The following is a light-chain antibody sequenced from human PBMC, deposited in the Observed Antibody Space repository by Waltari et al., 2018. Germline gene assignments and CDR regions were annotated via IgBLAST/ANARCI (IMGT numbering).Light chain of an antibody. V-gene: IGKV3-15*01. J-gene: IGKJ5*01. CDR3: QQYNDWPDT. Sequence: EIVMTQSPGTLSVSPGERATLSCRASQSINRNLAWYQQKSGQAPRLLIYGTSTRATGIPARFSGSGSGTEFTLTISSLQSEDFAVYYCQQYNDWPDTFCQGTRLEIK. CDR2: GTS. CDR1: QSINRN.